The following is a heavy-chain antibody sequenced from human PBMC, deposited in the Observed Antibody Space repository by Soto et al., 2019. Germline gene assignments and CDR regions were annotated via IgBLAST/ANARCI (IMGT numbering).Heavy chain of an antibody. CDR2: IYYSGST. CDR1: GGSISSGGYY. D-gene: IGHD2-21*02. J-gene: IGHJ4*02. CDR3: ARSAIVVVTAYFDY. Sequence: QVQLQESGPGLVKPSQTLSLTCTVSGGSISSGGYYWSWIRQHPGKGLEWIGYIYYSGSTYYNPFRKSRVTISVDTSKNQFSLKLSSVTAADTAVYYCARSAIVVVTAYFDYWGQGTLVTVSS. V-gene: IGHV4-31*03.